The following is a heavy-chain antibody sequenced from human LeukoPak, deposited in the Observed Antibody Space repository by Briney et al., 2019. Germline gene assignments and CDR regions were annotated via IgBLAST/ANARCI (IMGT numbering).Heavy chain of an antibody. CDR1: GFTFSSYN. CDR2: ITFSSSYI. J-gene: IGHJ4*02. Sequence: GGSLRLSCAASGFTFSSYNMNWVRQAPGKGLEWVSSITFSSSYIYYADSVKGRFTISRDNAKNSLYLQMDSLRAEDTAVYYCARGREGYNSYDYWGQGTLVTVPS. D-gene: IGHD5-24*01. CDR3: ARGREGYNSYDY. V-gene: IGHV3-21*01.